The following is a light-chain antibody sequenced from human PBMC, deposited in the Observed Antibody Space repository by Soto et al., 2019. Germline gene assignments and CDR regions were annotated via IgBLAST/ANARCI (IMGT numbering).Light chain of an antibody. J-gene: IGKJ2*01. V-gene: IGKV1-33*01. CDR3: QQYDNLPPYT. Sequence: DIQKTQSPSSLSASVGDTVTITCQASQDISNYLNWYQQKPGKAPKLLIYDASNLETGVPSRFSGSGSGTDFTFTISSLQPEDIATYYCQQYDNLPPYTFGQGTKLEIK. CDR1: QDISNY. CDR2: DAS.